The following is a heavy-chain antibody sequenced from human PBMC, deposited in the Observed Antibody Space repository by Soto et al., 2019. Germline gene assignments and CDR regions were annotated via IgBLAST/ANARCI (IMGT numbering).Heavy chain of an antibody. J-gene: IGHJ4*02. CDR2: IYYSGST. CDR1: GGSISSSSYY. CDR3: ASEGAGGYCSGGSCED. D-gene: IGHD2-15*01. Sequence: QLQLQESGPGLVKPSETLSLTCTVSGGSISSSSYYWGWIRQPPGKGLEWIGSIYYSGSTYYNPSLKSRVTISVDTSKNQFSLKLSSVTAADTAVYYCASEGAGGYCSGGSCEDWGQGTLVTVSS. V-gene: IGHV4-39*01.